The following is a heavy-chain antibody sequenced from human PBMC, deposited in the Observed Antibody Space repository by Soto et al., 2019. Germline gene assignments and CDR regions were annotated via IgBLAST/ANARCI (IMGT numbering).Heavy chain of an antibody. CDR1: GVTFSSYA. Sequence: EVQLLESGGGLVQPGGSLRLSCVASGVTFSSYAMRWVRQAPGKGLEWVAAVSKSGIDTNYADFVKGRFTITRDNSKNTLNLQMSSLRAEDTAVYYCALAIHRRGSPLPFDFWGQETLFTVSS. V-gene: IGHV3-23*01. J-gene: IGHJ4*02. D-gene: IGHD2-21*01. CDR3: ALAIHRRGSPLPFDF. CDR2: VSKSGIDT.